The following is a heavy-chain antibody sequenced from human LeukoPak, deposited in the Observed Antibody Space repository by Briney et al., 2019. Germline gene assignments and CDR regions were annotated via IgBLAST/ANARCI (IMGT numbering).Heavy chain of an antibody. V-gene: IGHV3-23*01. CDR1: GFTFSSYA. CDR3: ANDGGSYVSRDAFDI. J-gene: IGHJ3*02. CDR2: ISGSGGST. Sequence: PGGSLRLSCAASGFTFSSYAMSWVRQAPGKGLEWVSAISGSGGSTYYADSVKGRFTISRDNSKNTLYLQMNSLRAEDTAVYYCANDGGSYVSRDAFDIWGQGTMVTVSS. D-gene: IGHD1-26*01.